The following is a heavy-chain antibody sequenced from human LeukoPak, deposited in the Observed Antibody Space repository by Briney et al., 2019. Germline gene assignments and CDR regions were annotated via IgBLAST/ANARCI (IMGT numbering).Heavy chain of an antibody. D-gene: IGHD3-10*01. CDR3: ARSYLWFGEPYFDY. J-gene: IGHJ4*02. CDR2: IYYSGST. CDR1: GGSISSYY. V-gene: IGHV4-59*01. Sequence: SETLSLTCTVAGGSISSYYWSWIRQPPGKGLEWIGYIYYSGSTNYNPSLKSRVTISVDTSKNQFSLKLSSVTAADTAVYYCARSYLWFGEPYFDYWGQGTLVTVSS.